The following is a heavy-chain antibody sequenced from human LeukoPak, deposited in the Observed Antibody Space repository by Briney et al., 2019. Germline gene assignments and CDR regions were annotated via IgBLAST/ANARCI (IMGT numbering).Heavy chain of an antibody. D-gene: IGHD3-22*01. CDR2: IYPGDSDT. J-gene: IGHJ3*02. CDR3: ARQSDSSGYYFYDAFDI. V-gene: IGHV5-51*01. Sequence: GESLKISCKGSGYSFTSYWIGWVRQMPGKGLEWMGIIYPGDSDTRYSPSFRGQVTISADKSISTAYLQWSSLKASDTAMYYCARQSDSSGYYFYDAFDIWGQGTMVTVSS. CDR1: GYSFTSYW.